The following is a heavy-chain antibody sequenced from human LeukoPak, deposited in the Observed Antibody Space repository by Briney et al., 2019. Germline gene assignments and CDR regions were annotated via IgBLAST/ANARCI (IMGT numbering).Heavy chain of an antibody. J-gene: IGHJ4*02. CDR3: ARDITIFGVIINFDY. V-gene: IGHV3-48*01. Sequence: GGSLRLSCAASGFTFSGYSMNWIRQAPGKGLEWVSYISLSSSTIYYADSVKGRFTISRDNAKNSLYLQMNSPRAEDTAVYYCARDITIFGVIINFDYWGQGTLVTVSS. CDR1: GFTFSGYS. D-gene: IGHD3-3*01. CDR2: ISLSSSTI.